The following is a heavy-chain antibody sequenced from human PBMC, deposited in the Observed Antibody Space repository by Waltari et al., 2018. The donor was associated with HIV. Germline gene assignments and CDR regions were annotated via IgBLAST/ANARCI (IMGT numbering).Heavy chain of an antibody. D-gene: IGHD3-3*01. Sequence: EVHLVESGGGLVQPGGSLSITCTASEATFTGYSMNWVRQAPGKGLEWISYISSRHSTMFYSDSVKGRFTISRDNAKNSLYLEMTNLRFEDTAVYYCATDFWSGHPDYWGQGTLVTVSS. J-gene: IGHJ4*02. CDR2: ISSRHSTM. CDR1: EATFTGYS. V-gene: IGHV3-48*01. CDR3: ATDFWSGHPDY.